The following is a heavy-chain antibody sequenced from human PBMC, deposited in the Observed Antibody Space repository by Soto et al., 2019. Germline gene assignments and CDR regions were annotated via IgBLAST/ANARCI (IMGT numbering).Heavy chain of an antibody. D-gene: IGHD1-1*01. V-gene: IGHV3-30*18. CDR2: ISYDGSNT. J-gene: IGHJ6*02. Sequence: HPGGSLRLSCAASGFTFSSYGMHCVRQAPGKGLEWVAVISYDGSNTYYADSVKGRFTISGENSKNTLYLQMNSLRAEDTAVYYCAKGYSWNPLYYYYGTDVWGQGTTVTVS. CDR3: AKGYSWNPLYYYYGTDV. CDR1: GFTFSSYG.